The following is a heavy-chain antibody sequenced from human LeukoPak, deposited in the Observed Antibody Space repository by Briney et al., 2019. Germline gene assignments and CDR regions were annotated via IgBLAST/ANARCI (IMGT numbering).Heavy chain of an antibody. Sequence: GASVKVSCKVSGYTLTELSMHWVRQAPGKGLEWMGGFDPEDGETIYAQKFQGRVTMTEDTSTDTAYMELSSLRAEDTALYYCAKDIHGSGSHDYFDSWGQGTLVAVSS. CDR1: GYTLTELS. V-gene: IGHV1-24*01. CDR3: AKDIHGSGSHDYFDS. D-gene: IGHD3-10*01. J-gene: IGHJ4*02. CDR2: FDPEDGET.